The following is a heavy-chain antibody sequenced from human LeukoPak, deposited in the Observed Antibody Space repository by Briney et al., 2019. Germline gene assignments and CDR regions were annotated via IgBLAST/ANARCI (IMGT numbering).Heavy chain of an antibody. J-gene: IGHJ6*01. CDR3: AREPGNSAHYGTDV. Sequence: GGSLRLSCAASGFTFSNYAMHWVRQAPGKGLEWVAVVSDDGTNTYSADSVKGRFTISRDNSKNTLYLQMNSLRVEDTAVYYCAREPGNSAHYGTDVWGQGTTVTVST. CDR2: VSDDGTNT. V-gene: IGHV3-30*14. D-gene: IGHD4-23*01. CDR1: GFTFSNYA.